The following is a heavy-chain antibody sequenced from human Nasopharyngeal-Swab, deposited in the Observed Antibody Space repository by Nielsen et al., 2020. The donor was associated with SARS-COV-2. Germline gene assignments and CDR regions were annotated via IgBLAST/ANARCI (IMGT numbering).Heavy chain of an antibody. CDR1: GGSFSGYY. Sequence: SQTLSLTGAVYGGSFSGYYWSWIRQPPGKGLEWIGYIYHSGSTYYNPSLKSRVTISVDRSKNQFSLKLSSVTAADTAVYYCARGTTFQDAFDIWGQGTMVTVSS. V-gene: IGHV4-30-2*01. J-gene: IGHJ3*02. CDR2: IYHSGST. CDR3: ARGTTFQDAFDI. D-gene: IGHD1/OR15-1a*01.